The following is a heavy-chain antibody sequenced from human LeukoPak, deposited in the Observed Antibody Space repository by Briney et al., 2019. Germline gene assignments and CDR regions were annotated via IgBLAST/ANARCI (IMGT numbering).Heavy chain of an antibody. J-gene: IGHJ4*02. D-gene: IGHD3-22*01. Sequence: GASVKVSCKASGYTFTSHGISWLRQAPGQGLEWMGWISAYNGNTHYAQKFQGRVTMTTDTSTSTAYMDLRSLKYDDTAVYYCARVKDYYDSSGLDYWGQGTLVTVSS. CDR1: GYTFTSHG. V-gene: IGHV1-18*01. CDR2: ISAYNGNT. CDR3: ARVKDYYDSSGLDY.